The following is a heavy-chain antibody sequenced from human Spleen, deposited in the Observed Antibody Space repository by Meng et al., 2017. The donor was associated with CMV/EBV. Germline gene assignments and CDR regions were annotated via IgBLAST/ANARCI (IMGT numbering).Heavy chain of an antibody. V-gene: IGHV1-2*02. D-gene: IGHD5-12*01. CDR2: VNANSGAK. Sequence: ASVKVSCKASGYTFTGYYMNWVRQAPGQGLEWMGWVNANSGAKDYAQKFQGRVTLSRDTSFSATYMELSRLRSDDTAVYYCARGASGYDWTPEYWGQGTLVTVSS. CDR1: GYTFTGYY. CDR3: ARGASGYDWTPEY. J-gene: IGHJ4*02.